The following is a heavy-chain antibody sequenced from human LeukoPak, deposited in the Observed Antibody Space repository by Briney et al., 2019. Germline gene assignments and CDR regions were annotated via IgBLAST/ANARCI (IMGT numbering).Heavy chain of an antibody. CDR3: ASYCSSTSCYRGGAFDI. CDR2: IYSGGST. CDR1: GFTVSSNY. D-gene: IGHD2-2*01. V-gene: IGHV3-53*01. Sequence: GGSLRLSCAASGFTVSSNYMSWVRQAPGKGLEWVSVIYSGGSTYYADSVKGRFTISGDNSKNTLYLQMNSLRAEDTAVYYCASYCSSTSCYRGGAFDIWGQGTMVTVSS. J-gene: IGHJ3*02.